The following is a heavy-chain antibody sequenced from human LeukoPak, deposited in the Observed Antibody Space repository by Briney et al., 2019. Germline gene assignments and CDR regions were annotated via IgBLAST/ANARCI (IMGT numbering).Heavy chain of an antibody. CDR2: ISGSGGST. D-gene: IGHD3-9*01. V-gene: IGHV3-23*01. CDR1: GFTVSSNY. Sequence: PGGSLRLSCAASGFTVSSNYMSWVRQAPGKGLEWVSAISGSGGSTYYADSVKGRFTISRDNSKNTLYLQMNSLRAEDTAVYYCAKENDYDILTGYYLFWGQGTLVTVSS. J-gene: IGHJ4*02. CDR3: AKENDYDILTGYYLF.